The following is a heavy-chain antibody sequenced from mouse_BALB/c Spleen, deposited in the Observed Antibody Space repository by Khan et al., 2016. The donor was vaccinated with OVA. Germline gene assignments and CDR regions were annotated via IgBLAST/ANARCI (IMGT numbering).Heavy chain of an antibody. CDR1: GFTFSTYG. CDR2: ISSGGHYT. J-gene: IGHJ3*01. Sequence: EVELVESGGDLVKPGGSLKLSCAASGFTFSTYGMSWVRQTPDMRLEWVATISSGGHYTYYPDSVKGRFTISRDNAKKTLYLQMSSLKSEDTAIYYCARLAYYYNSEGFAYWGQGTLVTVSA. D-gene: IGHD1-1*02. CDR3: ARLAYYYNSEGFAY. V-gene: IGHV5-6*01.